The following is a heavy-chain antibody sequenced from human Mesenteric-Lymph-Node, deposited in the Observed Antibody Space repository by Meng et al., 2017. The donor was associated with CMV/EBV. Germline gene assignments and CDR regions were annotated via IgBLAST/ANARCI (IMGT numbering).Heavy chain of an antibody. Sequence: ASVKVSCKASGYTFTAHYIHWVRQAPGQGLEWMGWINPHSAGTKYAQKFQGRVTVTRDTSITTAYMELSRLRPDDTAVYYCARSCSSSTCRAPSPDYWGPGTLVTVSS. CDR3: ARSCSSSTCRAPSPDY. V-gene: IGHV1-2*02. D-gene: IGHD2-2*01. CDR2: INPHSAGT. CDR1: GYTFTAHY. J-gene: IGHJ4*02.